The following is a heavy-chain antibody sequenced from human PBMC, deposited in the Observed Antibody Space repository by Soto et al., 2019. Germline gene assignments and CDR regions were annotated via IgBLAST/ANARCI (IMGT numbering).Heavy chain of an antibody. CDR1: GFTFNRNS. D-gene: IGHD3-16*01. J-gene: IGHJ4*02. Sequence: LRLSCAASGFTFNRNSMNWVRQAPGKGLEWVASISDFGAYIYYAASVQGRFTISRDNAKSSVNLQMNSLRAEDTAVYYCAREAPVGAALDYWGQGTLVTVS. CDR3: AREAPVGAALDY. V-gene: IGHV3-21*01. CDR2: ISDFGAYI.